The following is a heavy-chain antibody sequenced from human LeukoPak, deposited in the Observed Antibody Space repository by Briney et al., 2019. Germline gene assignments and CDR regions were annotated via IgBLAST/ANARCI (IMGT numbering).Heavy chain of an antibody. V-gene: IGHV3-21*06. CDR1: GFTFSSYS. J-gene: IGHJ6*02. D-gene: IGHD6-6*01. CDR2: ISSGSNYM. CDR3: ARDKAQDSVYYGMDV. Sequence: GGSLRLSCAASGFTFSSYSMNWVRQAPGKGLEWVSSISSGSNYMYYADSVKGRFTISRDNARTSLYLQMNSLRAEDTAVYYCARDKAQDSVYYGMDVWGQGTTVTVSS.